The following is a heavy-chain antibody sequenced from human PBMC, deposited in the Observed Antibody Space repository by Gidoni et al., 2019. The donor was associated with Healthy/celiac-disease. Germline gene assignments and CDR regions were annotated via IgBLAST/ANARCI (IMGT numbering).Heavy chain of an antibody. Sequence: EAQLVESGGGSVQPGGSLKLSCAASGFTFSGSAMHWVRQASGKGLEWVGRIRSKANSYATPYAASVKGRFTISRDDSKNTAYLQMNSLKTEDTAVYYCTRDDTCDYWGQGTLVTVSS. V-gene: IGHV3-73*02. CDR1: GFTFSGSA. D-gene: IGHD3-22*01. CDR3: TRDDTCDY. CDR2: IRSKANSYAT. J-gene: IGHJ4*02.